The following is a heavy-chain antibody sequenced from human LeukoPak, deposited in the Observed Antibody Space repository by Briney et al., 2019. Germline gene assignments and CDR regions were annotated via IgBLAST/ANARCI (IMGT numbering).Heavy chain of an antibody. V-gene: IGHV3-30*18. CDR2: ISYDGSDI. CDR3: AKGLRGDLPTASDY. D-gene: IGHD3-16*01. J-gene: IGHJ4*02. CDR1: GFTFSSYG. Sequence: GTSLRLSCAASGFTFSSYGMHWVRQAPGKGLEWVALISYDGSDIYYADSVKGRFTISRDNSMNTLYLQMNSLRDEDTAVYYCAKGLRGDLPTASDYWDQGTLVTVTS.